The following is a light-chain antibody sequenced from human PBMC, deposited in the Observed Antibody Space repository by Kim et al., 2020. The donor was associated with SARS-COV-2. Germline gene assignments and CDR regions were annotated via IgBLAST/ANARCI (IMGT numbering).Light chain of an antibody. CDR2: DVN. CDR3: SSYAASSTVI. Sequence: GQTIPISCTGTSSDIGAYNYVFWYQQHPDKAPKLIIYDVNKRPSGISSRFSGFKSDNTASLTISGLQAEDEATYHCSSYAASSTVIFGGGTKLTVL. V-gene: IGLV2-14*03. J-gene: IGLJ2*01. CDR1: SSDIGAYNY.